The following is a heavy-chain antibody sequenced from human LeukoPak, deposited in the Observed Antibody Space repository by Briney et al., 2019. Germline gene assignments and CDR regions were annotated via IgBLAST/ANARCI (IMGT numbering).Heavy chain of an antibody. CDR1: GGSFSGYY. V-gene: IGHV4-34*01. D-gene: IGHD1-14*01. Sequence: SETLSLTCAVYGGSFSGYYWSWIRQPPGKGLEWIGEINHSGSTNYNPSLKSRVTISVDTSKDQFSLKLSSVTAADTAVYYCARGTRTFDPWGQGTLVTVSS. CDR3: ARGTRTFDP. CDR2: INHSGST. J-gene: IGHJ5*02.